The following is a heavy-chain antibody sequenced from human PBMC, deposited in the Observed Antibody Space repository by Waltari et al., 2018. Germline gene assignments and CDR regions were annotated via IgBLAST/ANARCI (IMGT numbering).Heavy chain of an antibody. CDR1: GYTFSDYG. J-gene: IGHJ5*02. V-gene: IGHV1-18*01. D-gene: IGHD3-3*01. CDR3: ARERHRLMEEGYLMALDP. Sequence: QVQLVQSGAEVTKPGASVKVSCKDSGYTFSDYGISRVRQAPGQGLEWMGWISGNNGHTNHAQKFQGRLIMTEDTSATTVYMELTYLTSDDTAVYYCARERHRLMEEGYLMALDPWGQGTLVTVSS. CDR2: ISGNNGHT.